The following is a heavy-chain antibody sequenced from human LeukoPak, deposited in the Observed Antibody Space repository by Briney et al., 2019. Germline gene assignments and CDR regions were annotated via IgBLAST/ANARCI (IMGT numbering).Heavy chain of an antibody. D-gene: IGHD6-19*01. Sequence: ASVNVSFKASGYTFTSYDINWVRQAAGQGLEWMGWMNPNSGNTGYAQKFQGRVTMTRNTSISTAYMELSSLRSEDTAVYYCARVLKLGSGSLGLSYWGQGTLVTVSS. CDR2: MNPNSGNT. V-gene: IGHV1-8*01. CDR1: GYTFTSYD. J-gene: IGHJ4*02. CDR3: ARVLKLGSGSLGLSY.